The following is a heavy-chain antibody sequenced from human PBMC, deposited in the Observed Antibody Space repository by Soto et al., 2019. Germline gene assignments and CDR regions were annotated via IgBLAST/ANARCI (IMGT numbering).Heavy chain of an antibody. CDR2: ISYDESNK. CDR1: GFVFSNYA. CDR3: AKADTGDCGGGCFSGYLDN. D-gene: IGHD2-21*02. V-gene: IGHV3-30*18. J-gene: IGHJ4*02. Sequence: HPGGSLRLSCAASGFVFSNYAMHWVRQAPGKGLEWVALISYDESNKKYADSVKGRFNISRDNSKNTLYLQMHSLRDDDTAMYYCAKADTGDCGGGCFSGYLDNWGQGSLVTVSS.